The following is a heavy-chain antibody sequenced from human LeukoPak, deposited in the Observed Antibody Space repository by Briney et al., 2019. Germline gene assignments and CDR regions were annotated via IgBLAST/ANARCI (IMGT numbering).Heavy chain of an antibody. D-gene: IGHD6-6*01. CDR1: GASISSYY. CDR3: ARDVGQLAGLT. J-gene: IGHJ5*02. Sequence: SETPSFTCTVSGASISSYYWSWIRQPAGKGLEWIGRIYISGSTNYNPSLKSRVTMSVDTSKNHFSLKLSSVTAADTAVYYCARDVGQLAGLTWGQGTLVTVSS. V-gene: IGHV4-4*07. CDR2: IYISGST.